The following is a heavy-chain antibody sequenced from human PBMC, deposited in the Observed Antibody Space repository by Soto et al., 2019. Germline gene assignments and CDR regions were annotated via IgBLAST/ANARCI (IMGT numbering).Heavy chain of an antibody. J-gene: IGHJ4*02. CDR3: ARDKITGLFDY. D-gene: IGHD2-8*02. CDR2: IYYSGYT. CDR1: NGSVSGYY. V-gene: IGHV4-59*02. Sequence: SETLSLTCTVSNGSVSGYYWSWIRQSPGKGLEWIGYIYYSGYTNYNPSLKSRVTISVDTSKNQFSLKLTSVTAADTAVYYCARDKITGLFDYWGQGTLVTVSS.